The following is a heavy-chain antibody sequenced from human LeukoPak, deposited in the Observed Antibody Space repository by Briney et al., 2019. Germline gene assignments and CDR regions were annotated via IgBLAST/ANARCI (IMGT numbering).Heavy chain of an antibody. D-gene: IGHD3-9*01. J-gene: IGHJ4*02. Sequence: GGPLRLSCAASGFTFSSYSMNWVRQAPGKGLEGVSSISRSSSYIYYADSVKGRFTISRDNAKTSLYLQMNSLRAEDAAVYYCARALTGYPFDYWGQGTLVTVSS. V-gene: IGHV3-21*01. CDR2: ISRSSSYI. CDR1: GFTFSSYS. CDR3: ARALTGYPFDY.